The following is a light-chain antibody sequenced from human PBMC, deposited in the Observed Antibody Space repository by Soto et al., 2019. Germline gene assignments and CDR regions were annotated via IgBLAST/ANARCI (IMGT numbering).Light chain of an antibody. CDR2: WAS. V-gene: IGKV4-1*01. CDR1: XXXXXSSDNKNX. J-gene: IGKJ1*01. CDR3: QQYYSTPRT. Sequence: DIVMTQSPDSLAVSLGERATXXXXXXXXXXXSSDNKNXXXXXXXXXXXXPKLLIYWASTRESGVPDRFSGSGSGTDFTLTISSLQAEDVAVYYCQQYYSTPRTFGQGTKVDIK.